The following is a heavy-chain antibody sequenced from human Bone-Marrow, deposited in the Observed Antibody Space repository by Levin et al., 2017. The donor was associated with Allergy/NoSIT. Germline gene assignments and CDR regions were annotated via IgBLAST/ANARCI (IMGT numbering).Heavy chain of an antibody. V-gene: IGHV3-23*01. CDR1: GFTFSSHA. CDR3: ARTPHWNPQCTTFDN. D-gene: IGHD1-1*01. J-gene: IGHJ4*02. CDR2: ISGSGGIT. Sequence: GGSLRLSCAASGFTFSSHAMGWVRQAPGKGLEWVSSISGSGGITYFADSVKGRFTISRDNSKSALYLQMSSLRGDDTAIYFCARTPHWNPQCTTFDNWGQGSLVTVSS.